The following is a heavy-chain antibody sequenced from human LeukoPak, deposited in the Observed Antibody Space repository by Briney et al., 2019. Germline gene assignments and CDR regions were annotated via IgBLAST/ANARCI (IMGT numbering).Heavy chain of an antibody. J-gene: IGHJ4*02. D-gene: IGHD3-22*01. CDR3: ARTGKDSSGYYTDY. Sequence: PGGSLRLSCVASGVTFSRYSMNWVRQAPGEGLEWVSSISTSSTYIYYADSVKGRSTISRDTAKNSLYLQMNSLRAEDTAVYFCARTGKDSSGYYTDYWGQGTLVTVSS. V-gene: IGHV3-21*01. CDR2: ISTSSTYI. CDR1: GVTFSRYS.